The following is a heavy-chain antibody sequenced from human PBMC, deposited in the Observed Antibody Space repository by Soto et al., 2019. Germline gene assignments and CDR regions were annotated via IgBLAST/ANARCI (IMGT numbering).Heavy chain of an antibody. CDR3: ERDHHRQYYYGSGRKLGYLDL. CDR2: MIPIVGTV. Sequence: QVQLVQSGAEVKKPGASVKVSCRASGGTFSSYAISWFRQAPGQGLEWMRGMIPIVGTVDHAQKFQGRFTITADASTSTAYMDLSSLRSEDAAVYYWERDHHRQYYYGSGRKLGYLDLWGRGTLVTVSS. CDR1: GGTFSSYA. J-gene: IGHJ2*01. D-gene: IGHD3-10*01. V-gene: IGHV1-69*01.